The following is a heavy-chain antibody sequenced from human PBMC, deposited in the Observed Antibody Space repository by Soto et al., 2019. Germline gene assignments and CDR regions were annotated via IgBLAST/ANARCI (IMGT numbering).Heavy chain of an antibody. Sequence: EVQLLESGGGLVQPGGSLRLSCAASGFTFSDYSMSWVRQAPGKGLEWISAIRRGGDTTFYADSVKGRFTVSRDNSKNTLYLQMNSLRAEDTAVYYCAKDGRTGTTLCNWGQGTLVTVSP. V-gene: IGHV3-23*01. CDR1: GFTFSDYS. CDR2: IRRGGDTT. J-gene: IGHJ4*02. D-gene: IGHD1-1*01. CDR3: AKDGRTGTTLCN.